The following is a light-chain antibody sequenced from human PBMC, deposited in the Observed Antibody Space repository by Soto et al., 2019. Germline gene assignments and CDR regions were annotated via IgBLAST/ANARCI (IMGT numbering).Light chain of an antibody. CDR2: DVS. J-gene: IGLJ1*01. Sequence: QSALTQPASVSGSPGQSITISCTGTSSDVGRYNYVSWYQHHPGKAPKLIFYDVSNRPSGVSERFSASKSGYTASLTISGLQAEDEADYYCNSYTTSSTYVFGTGTKVTVL. CDR3: NSYTTSSTYV. V-gene: IGLV2-14*03. CDR1: SSDVGRYNY.